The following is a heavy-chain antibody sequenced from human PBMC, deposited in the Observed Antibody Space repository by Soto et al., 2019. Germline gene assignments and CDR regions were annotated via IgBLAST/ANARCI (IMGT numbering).Heavy chain of an antibody. V-gene: IGHV3-74*01. CDR1: GFNLGSYW. CDR2: INDYGTTI. J-gene: IGHJ4*02. CDR3: ARGGVEPFDY. Sequence: EVQLVESGGGLVQPGGSLRLSCAASGFNLGSYWMHWVRQAPGKGLVWVSRINDYGTTINYAESVEGRFTISRDDAKSEVYLQMNNLRAEDTAVYYCARGGVEPFDYWVQGALVTVSS. D-gene: IGHD3-3*01.